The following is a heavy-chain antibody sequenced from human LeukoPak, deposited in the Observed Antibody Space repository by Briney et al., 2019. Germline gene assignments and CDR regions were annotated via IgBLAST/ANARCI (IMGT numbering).Heavy chain of an antibody. V-gene: IGHV3-7*01. CDR2: IKPDGSEK. D-gene: IGHD2-2*01. Sequence: GGSLRLSCVASGFTFSSHHMNWVRQTPGKGLESVATIKPDGSEKYYVDSVKGRITISRDNAKSSLYLQMNSLRAEDTGVYFCARMSSYCDYWGQGTLVTVSS. J-gene: IGHJ4*02. CDR3: ARMSSYCDY. CDR1: GFTFSSHH.